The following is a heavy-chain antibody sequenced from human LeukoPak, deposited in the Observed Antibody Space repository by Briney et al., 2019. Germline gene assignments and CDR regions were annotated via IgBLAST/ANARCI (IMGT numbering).Heavy chain of an antibody. J-gene: IGHJ4*02. CDR3: ARRKQWEFDY. CDR2: INHSGST. CDR1: GGPFSGYY. V-gene: IGHV4-34*01. Sequence: PSETLSLTCAVYGGPFSGYYWSWIRQPPGKGLEWIGEINHSGSTNYNPSLKSRVTISVDTSKNQFSLKLSSVTAADTAVYYCARRKQWEFDYWGQGTLVTVSS. D-gene: IGHD6-19*01.